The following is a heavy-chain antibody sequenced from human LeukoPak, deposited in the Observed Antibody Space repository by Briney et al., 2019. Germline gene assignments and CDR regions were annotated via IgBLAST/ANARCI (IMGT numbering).Heavy chain of an antibody. J-gene: IGHJ4*02. CDR3: AKDRYYYDSRELVDY. Sequence: GGSLRLSCAASGFTFSSHAMSWVRQAPGKGLEWVSAISGSGGSTYYADSVKGRFTISRDNSKNTLYLQMNSLRAEDTAVYYCAKDRYYYDSRELVDYWGQGTLVTVSS. CDR1: GFTFSSHA. CDR2: ISGSGGST. D-gene: IGHD3-22*01. V-gene: IGHV3-23*01.